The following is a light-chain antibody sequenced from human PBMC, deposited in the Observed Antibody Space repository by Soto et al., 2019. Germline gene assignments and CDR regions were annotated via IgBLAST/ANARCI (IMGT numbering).Light chain of an antibody. CDR3: SSYTSSSTLV. CDR1: SSDAGGYNY. J-gene: IGLJ2*01. V-gene: IGLV2-14*01. Sequence: QSALTQPASVSGSPGQSITISCTGTSSDAGGYNYVSWYQQHPGKGPRLMIYEVSNRPSGVSNRFSGSKSGNTASLTISGLQAEDEADYYCSSYTSSSTLVFGGGTKLIVL. CDR2: EVS.